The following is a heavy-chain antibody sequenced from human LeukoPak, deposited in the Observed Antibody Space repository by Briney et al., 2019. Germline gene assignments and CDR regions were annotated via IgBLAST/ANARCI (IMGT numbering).Heavy chain of an antibody. D-gene: IGHD3-10*01. V-gene: IGHV4-4*07. CDR2: IYISGIT. J-gene: IGHJ4*02. Sequence: SETLSLTCSVSGDSITNYYWNWIRQPAGKGLEWIGRIYISGITNYNPSLKSRVTMSVDTSKNHFSLKLSSVTAADTAVYYCARSSIDSGSNFDYWGQGTLVTVSS. CDR1: GDSITNYY. CDR3: ARSSIDSGSNFDY.